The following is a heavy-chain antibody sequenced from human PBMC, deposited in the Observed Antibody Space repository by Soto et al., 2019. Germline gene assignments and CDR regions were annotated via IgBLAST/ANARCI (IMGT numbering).Heavy chain of an antibody. CDR2: IKQDGSEK. D-gene: IGHD3-3*01. CDR3: AREGFTIFGPSYGMDV. CDR1: GFTFSSYW. Sequence: EVQLVESGGGLVQPGGSLRLSCAASGFTFSSYWMSWVRQAPGKGLEWVANIKQDGSEKYYVDSVKGRFTISRDNAKNSLYLQMNRLRAEDTAVYYCAREGFTIFGPSYGMDVWGQGTTVTVSS. V-gene: IGHV3-7*01. J-gene: IGHJ6*02.